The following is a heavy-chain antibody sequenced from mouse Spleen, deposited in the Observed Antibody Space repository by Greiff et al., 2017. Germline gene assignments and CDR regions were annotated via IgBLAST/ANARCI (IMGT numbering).Heavy chain of an antibody. CDR1: GFNIKDDY. Sequence: EVQLQQSGAELVRPGASVKLSCTASGFNIKDDYMHWVKQRPEQGLEWIGWIDPENGDTEYASKFQGKATITADTSSNTAYLQLSSLTSEDTAVYYCTTHGNIDYWGQGTTLTVSS. V-gene: IGHV14-4*01. J-gene: IGHJ2*01. CDR2: IDPENGDT. CDR3: TTHGNIDY. D-gene: IGHD2-1*01.